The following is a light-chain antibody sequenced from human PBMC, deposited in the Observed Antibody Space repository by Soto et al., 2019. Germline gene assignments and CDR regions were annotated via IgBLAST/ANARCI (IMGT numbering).Light chain of an antibody. CDR3: QQYDNLPPI. Sequence: DIPMTQSPSSLSASVGDRVTITCQASQDISKYLNWYQQKPGKAPKLLIYDASNLQTGVPSRFSGSGSGTDFTFTISSLQPEDIATYYCQQYDNLPPIFGQGTRLEIK. CDR1: QDISKY. V-gene: IGKV1-33*01. CDR2: DAS. J-gene: IGKJ5*01.